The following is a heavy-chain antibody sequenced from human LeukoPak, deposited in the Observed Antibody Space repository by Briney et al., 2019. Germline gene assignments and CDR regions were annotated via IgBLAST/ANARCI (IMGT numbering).Heavy chain of an antibody. CDR1: GFTFSSYS. J-gene: IGHJ5*02. D-gene: IGHD3-9*01. V-gene: IGHV3-21*01. CDR2: ISSSSSYI. Sequence: GGSLRLSCAASGFTFSSYSMNWVRQAPGKGLEWVSSISSSSSYIYYADSVKGRFTISRDNAKNSLYLQMNSLRAEDTAVYYCARGGGLYYDILTGYLEGWFDPWGQGTLVTVSS. CDR3: ARGGGLYYDILTGYLEGWFDP.